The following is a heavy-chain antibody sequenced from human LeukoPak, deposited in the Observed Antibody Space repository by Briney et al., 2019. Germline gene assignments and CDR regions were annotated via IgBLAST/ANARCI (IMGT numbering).Heavy chain of an antibody. Sequence: SETLSLTCTVSGGSISSYYWSWIRQPPGKGLEWIGYIYYSGSTYYNPSLKSRVTISVDTSKNQFSLKLSSVTAADTAVYYCARGKGYSYGRIWFDPWGQGTLVTVSS. D-gene: IGHD5-18*01. V-gene: IGHV4-59*12. CDR1: GGSISSYY. CDR2: IYYSGST. CDR3: ARGKGYSYGRIWFDP. J-gene: IGHJ5*02.